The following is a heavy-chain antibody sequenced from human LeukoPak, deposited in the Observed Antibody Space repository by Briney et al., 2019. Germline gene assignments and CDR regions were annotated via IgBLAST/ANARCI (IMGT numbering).Heavy chain of an antibody. D-gene: IGHD5-12*01. CDR2: INHSGST. J-gene: IGHJ2*01. CDR3: ARRLRRGFFDL. Sequence: PSETLSLTCAVYGGSFGGYYWSWIRQPPGKGLEWIGEINHSGSTNYNPSLKSRVTISVDTSKNQFSLKLSSVTAADTAVYYCARRLRRGFFDLWGRGTLVTVPS. CDR1: GGSFGGYY. V-gene: IGHV4-34*01.